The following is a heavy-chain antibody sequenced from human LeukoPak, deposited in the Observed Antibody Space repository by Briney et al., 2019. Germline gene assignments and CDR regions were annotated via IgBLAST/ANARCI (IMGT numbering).Heavy chain of an antibody. CDR1: GGSISSGDYY. CDR2: IYYSGST. J-gene: IGHJ4*02. V-gene: IGHV4-30-4*01. D-gene: IGHD2/OR15-2a*01. Sequence: SQTLSLTCTVSGGSISSGDYYWSWIRQPPGKGLEWIGYIYYSGSTYYNPSLKSRVTISVDTSKNQFSLKLSSVTAADTAVYYCARELSYTENSFDYWGQGTLVNVSS. CDR3: ARELSYTENSFDY.